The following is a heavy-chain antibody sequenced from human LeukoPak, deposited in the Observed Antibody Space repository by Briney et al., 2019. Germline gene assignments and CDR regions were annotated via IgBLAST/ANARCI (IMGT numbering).Heavy chain of an antibody. D-gene: IGHD3-22*01. V-gene: IGHV3-21*01. J-gene: IGHJ4*02. CDR3: ARGFRYHYDSSGYFDY. Sequence: PGGSLRLSCAASGFTFSTYSMNWVRQAPGKGLEWVLSITDSSNYIYYADSVKGRFTISRDNAKNSLYLQVNSLRAEDAAVYYCARGFRYHYDSSGYFDYWGQGTLVTVSS. CDR2: ITDSSNYI. CDR1: GFTFSTYS.